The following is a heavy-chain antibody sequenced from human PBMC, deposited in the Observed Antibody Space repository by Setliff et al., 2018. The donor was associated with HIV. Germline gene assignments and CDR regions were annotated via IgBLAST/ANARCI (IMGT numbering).Heavy chain of an antibody. Sequence: GGSLRLSCVASGFTFSSYAMCWVRQTPEKGLEWVSIITRGGSTYYADSAKGRFIISRDNAKNSLYLQLNSLRAEDTAVYYCARDQVAVDSVARWRKEYFMDVWGKGTTVTVSS. J-gene: IGHJ6*03. CDR1: GFTFSSYA. D-gene: IGHD5-12*01. V-gene: IGHV3-23*01. CDR3: ARDQVAVDSVARWRKEYFMDV. CDR2: ITRGGST.